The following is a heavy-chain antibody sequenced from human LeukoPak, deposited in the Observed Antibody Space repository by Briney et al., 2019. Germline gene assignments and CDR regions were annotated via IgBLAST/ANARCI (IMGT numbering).Heavy chain of an antibody. CDR2: ISYDGSYN. CDR1: GFMFSNYA. D-gene: IGHD3-22*01. Sequence: GGSLRLSCAASGFMFSNYALHWVRQAPGKGLEWVAVISYDGSYNDYADSVKGRFTIPRDNSKSTLYMQMNSLRPEDTAVYYCARDKSRIVVIIADPDYWGQGTLVTVSS. J-gene: IGHJ4*02. V-gene: IGHV3-30*04. CDR3: ARDKSRIVVIIADPDY.